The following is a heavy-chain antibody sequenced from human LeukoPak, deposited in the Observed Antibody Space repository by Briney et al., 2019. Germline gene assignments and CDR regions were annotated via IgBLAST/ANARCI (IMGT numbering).Heavy chain of an antibody. J-gene: IGHJ3*02. CDR2: IYYSGSI. D-gene: IGHD2-2*01. Sequence: PSETLSLTCTVSGGSISSSSYYWGWIRQPPGKGLEWIGSIYYSGSIYYNPSLKSRVTISVDTSKNQFSLKLSSVTAADTAVYYCARDRPGYCSSTSCRGGDAFDIWGQGTMVTVSS. V-gene: IGHV4-39*02. CDR3: ARDRPGYCSSTSCRGGDAFDI. CDR1: GGSISSSSYY.